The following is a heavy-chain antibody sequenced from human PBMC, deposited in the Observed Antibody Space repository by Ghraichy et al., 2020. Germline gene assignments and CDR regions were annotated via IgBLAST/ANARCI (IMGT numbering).Heavy chain of an antibody. D-gene: IGHD6-19*01. Sequence: SETLSLTCTVSGGSISSSSYYWGWIRQPPGKGLEWIGSIYYSGSTYYNPSLKSRVTISVDTSKNQFSLKLSSVTAADTAVYYCATTSYSSGWYPAYYYYGMDVWGQGTTVTVSS. CDR1: GGSISSSSYY. CDR3: ATTSYSSGWYPAYYYYGMDV. V-gene: IGHV4-39*01. CDR2: IYYSGST. J-gene: IGHJ6*02.